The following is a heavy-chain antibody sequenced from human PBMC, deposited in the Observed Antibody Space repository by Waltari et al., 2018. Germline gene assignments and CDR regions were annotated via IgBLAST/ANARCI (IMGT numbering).Heavy chain of an antibody. CDR3: ARAVWELGPYYMDV. J-gene: IGHJ6*03. CDR1: GGSISSYY. D-gene: IGHD1-7*01. V-gene: IGHV4-59*01. Sequence: QVQLQESGPGLVKPSETLSLPCTVSGGSISSYYWSWLRQPPGKGLEWIGYIYYSGSTNYNPSLKSRVTISVDTSKNQFSLKLSSVTAADTAVYYCARAVWELGPYYMDVWGKGTTVTVSS. CDR2: IYYSGST.